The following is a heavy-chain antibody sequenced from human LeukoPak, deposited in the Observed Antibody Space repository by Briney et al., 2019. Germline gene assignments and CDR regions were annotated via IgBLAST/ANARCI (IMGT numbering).Heavy chain of an antibody. D-gene: IGHD2-21*02. CDR2: ISVYTNYT. CDR3: ARDPTPTMYGDNNWFDP. CDR1: GYTFTSYG. J-gene: IGHJ5*02. Sequence: ASVKVCCKASGYTFTSYGINWVRQAPGQGLEWMAWISVYTNYTNYAQKFQDRVTMTTDTSTSTAYMELRSLRSDDTAVYYCARDPTPTMYGDNNWFDPWGQGTLVIVSS. V-gene: IGHV1-18*04.